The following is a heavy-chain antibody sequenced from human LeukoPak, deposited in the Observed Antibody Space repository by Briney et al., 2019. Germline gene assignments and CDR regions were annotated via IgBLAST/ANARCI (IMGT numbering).Heavy chain of an antibody. CDR3: AKDASNYFWYFDL. J-gene: IGHJ2*01. CDR2: ISGSGDTT. Sequence: PGGSLRLSCAASGFTFSSFVMSWVRQAPGKGLEWVSGISGSGDTTYYADSVKGRFTISRDNSKNTLYLQMSSLRAEDTAVYYCAKDASNYFWYFDLWGRGTLVTVSS. CDR1: GFTFSSFV. D-gene: IGHD1-1*01. V-gene: IGHV3-23*01.